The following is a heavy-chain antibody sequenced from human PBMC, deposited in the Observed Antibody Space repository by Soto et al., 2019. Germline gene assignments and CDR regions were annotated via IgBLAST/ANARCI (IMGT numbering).Heavy chain of an antibody. CDR1: GGSISSYY. CDR3: ARFVPCSDGSCALAY. CDR2: IYFTGST. V-gene: IGHV4-59*12. Sequence: PSETLSLTCTVSGGSISSYYWSWIRQPPGKGLEWIGYIYFTGSTNYNPSLKSRVTISVDTSKNQFSLKLTSVTAADTALYYCARFVPCSDGSCALAYWGQGTLVTVSS. D-gene: IGHD2-15*01. J-gene: IGHJ4*02.